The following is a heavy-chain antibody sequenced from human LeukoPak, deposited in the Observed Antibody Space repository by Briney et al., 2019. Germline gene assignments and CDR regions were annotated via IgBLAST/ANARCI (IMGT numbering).Heavy chain of an antibody. CDR3: ARGGTSGYSSSLHFWGGNYYFDY. V-gene: IGHV3-7*01. CDR2: IKQDGNEK. D-gene: IGHD6-13*01. J-gene: IGHJ4*02. CDR1: RFIFSTYW. Sequence: GGSLRLSCAASRFIFSTYWMSWVRQAPGTGLEWVANIKQDGNEKYYVDSVRGRFTITRDNAKNSLYLQMNSLRAEDTAVYYCARGGTSGYSSSLHFWGGNYYFDYWGQGTLVTVSS.